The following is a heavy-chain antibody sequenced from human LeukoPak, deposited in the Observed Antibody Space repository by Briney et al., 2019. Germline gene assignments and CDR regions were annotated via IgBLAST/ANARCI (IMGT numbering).Heavy chain of an antibody. CDR3: ASGTVMGTFDY. CDR2: INHSGST. V-gene: IGHV4-34*01. Sequence: PSETLSLTCAVYGGSFSGYYWSWIRQPPGKGLEWIGEINHSGSTNYNPSLKSRVTISVDTSKNQFSLKLSSVTAADTAVYYCASGTVMGTFDYWGQGTLVTVSS. D-gene: IGHD1/OR15-1a*01. CDR1: GGSFSGYY. J-gene: IGHJ4*02.